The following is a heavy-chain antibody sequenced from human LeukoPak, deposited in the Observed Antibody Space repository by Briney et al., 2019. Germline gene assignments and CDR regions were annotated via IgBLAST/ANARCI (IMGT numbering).Heavy chain of an antibody. CDR1: GGSISSYY. V-gene: IGHV4-59*01. J-gene: IGHJ6*03. D-gene: IGHD6-19*01. CDR3: ASIPGYSSGWYGYYYYYMDV. CDR2: IYYSGST. Sequence: SETLSLTCTVSGGSISSYYWSWIRQPPGKGLEWIGYIYYSGSTNYNPSLKSRVTISVDTSKNQFSLKLSSVTAADTAVYYCASIPGYSSGWYGYYYYYMDVWGKGTTVTISS.